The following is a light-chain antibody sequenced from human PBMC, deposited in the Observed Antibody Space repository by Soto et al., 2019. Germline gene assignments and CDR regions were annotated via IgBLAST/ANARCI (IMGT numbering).Light chain of an antibody. CDR2: GTS. CDR1: QSVSSSY. CDR3: QQYGSSSWT. Sequence: EIVLTQSPGTLFLSPGERATLSCRASQSVSSSYLAWYQQKPGQAPRLLIYGTSSRATAIPDRFSGSGSGTDVTLTISRLEPEDFAVYYCQQYGSSSWTFGQGTKVEIK. J-gene: IGKJ1*01. V-gene: IGKV3-20*01.